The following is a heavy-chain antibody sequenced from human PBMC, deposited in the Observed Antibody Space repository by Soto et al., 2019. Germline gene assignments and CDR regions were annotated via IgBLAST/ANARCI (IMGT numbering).Heavy chain of an antibody. CDR2: MRGRRNNYAA. V-gene: IGHV3-73*01. CDR3: NRSAGHFRVPPNGGVYYTYYMDV. J-gene: IGHJ6*03. Sequence: EVQLVESGGDLVQPGGSLKLSCVASGFAFNDSTIHWVRQASGKGLEWLGRMRGRRNNYAAAYGASVKGRITMSRDESQDTAYLQINSLWTEGTAVYYCNRSAGHFRVPPNGGVYYTYYMDVWGKGTTVTFSS. CDR1: GFAFNDST. D-gene: IGHD3-3*01.